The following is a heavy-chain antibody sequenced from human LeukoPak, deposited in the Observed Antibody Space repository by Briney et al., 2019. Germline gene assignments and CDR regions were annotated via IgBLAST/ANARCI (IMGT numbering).Heavy chain of an antibody. V-gene: IGHV4-34*01. CDR1: GGSFSGYY. D-gene: IGHD6-19*01. J-gene: IGHJ4*02. CDR2: INHSGST. CDR3: ARGLGGWLRLFDY. Sequence: SETLSLTCAVYGGSFSGYYWSWIRQPPGKGLEWIGEINHSGSTNYNPSLKSRITISVDTSKNQFSLKLSSVTAADTAVYYCARGLGGWLRLFDYWGQGTLVTVSS.